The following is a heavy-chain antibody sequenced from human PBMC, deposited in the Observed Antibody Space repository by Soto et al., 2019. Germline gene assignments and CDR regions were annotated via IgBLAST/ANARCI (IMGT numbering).Heavy chain of an antibody. Sequence: QVQLVESGGGVVQPGRSLRLSCAASGFTFSSYAMHWVRQAPGKGLEWVAVISYDGSNKYYADSVKGRFTISRDNSKNTLYLQMNSVRAEGTAVYYCASPRLSSDGTTPIDYWGQGTLVTVSS. CDR2: ISYDGSNK. CDR1: GFTFSSYA. J-gene: IGHJ4*02. CDR3: ASPRLSSDGTTPIDY. V-gene: IGHV3-30-3*01. D-gene: IGHD1-1*01.